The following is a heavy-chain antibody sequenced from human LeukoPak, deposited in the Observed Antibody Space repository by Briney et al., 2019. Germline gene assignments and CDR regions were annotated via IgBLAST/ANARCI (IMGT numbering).Heavy chain of an antibody. J-gene: IGHJ4*02. CDR1: GFTFSSYS. Sequence: VGSLRLSCAASGFTFSSYSMSWVRQAPGKGLEWVSSITSRSSHIYYADSVRGRFTISRDNAEKSLYLQMNSLRAEDTAVYYCARAGGIESAFDWGQGTLVTVSS. D-gene: IGHD5-12*01. CDR2: ITSRSSHI. CDR3: ARAGGIESAFD. V-gene: IGHV3-21*01.